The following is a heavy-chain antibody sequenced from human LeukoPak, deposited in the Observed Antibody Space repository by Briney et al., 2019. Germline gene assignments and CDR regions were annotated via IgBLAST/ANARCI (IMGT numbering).Heavy chain of an antibody. V-gene: IGHV4-59*12. CDR1: GGSISSYY. D-gene: IGHD3-10*01. J-gene: IGHJ5*02. CDR3: ARDSGTTGEVKFDP. Sequence: TASETLSLTCTVSGGSISSYYWSWIRQPPGKGLEWIGYIYYSGSTSYNPSLKSRVTMSIDTSNNQFSLRLRFVTAADTAVYYCARDSGTTGEVKFDPWGQGTLVTVSS. CDR2: IYYSGST.